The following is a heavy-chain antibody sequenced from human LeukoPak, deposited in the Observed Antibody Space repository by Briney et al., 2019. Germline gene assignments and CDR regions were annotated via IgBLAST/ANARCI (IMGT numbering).Heavy chain of an antibody. CDR1: GGSISSSSYY. D-gene: IGHD6-6*01. CDR3: ARQNNRIAARGRVFDY. CDR2: IYYSGST. V-gene: IGHV4-39*01. J-gene: IGHJ4*02. Sequence: SETLSLTCTVSGGSISSSSYYWGWIRQPPGKGLEWIGSIYYSGSTYYNPSLKSRVTISVDTSKNQFSLKLSSVTAADTAVYYCARQNNRIAARGRVFDYWGQGTLVTVSS.